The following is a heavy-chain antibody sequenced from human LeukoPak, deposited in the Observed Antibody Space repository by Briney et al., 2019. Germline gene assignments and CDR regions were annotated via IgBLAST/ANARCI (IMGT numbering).Heavy chain of an antibody. Sequence: SETLSLTCAVSGGSISSGGYSWSWIRQPPGKGLEWIGYINHSGSTNYNPSLKSRVTISVDTSKNQFSLKLSSVTAADTAVYYCASSEFCGGDCYALHWGQGTLVTVSS. V-gene: IGHV4-30-2*01. CDR1: GGSISSGGYS. CDR3: ASSEFCGGDCYALH. D-gene: IGHD2-21*02. CDR2: INHSGST. J-gene: IGHJ4*02.